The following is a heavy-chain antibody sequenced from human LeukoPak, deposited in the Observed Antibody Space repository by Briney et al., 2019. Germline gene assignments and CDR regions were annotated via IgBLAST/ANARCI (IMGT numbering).Heavy chain of an antibody. J-gene: IGHJ4*02. CDR1: RFTFSNYA. V-gene: IGHV3-23*01. D-gene: IGHD3-16*01. CDR2: IRDSAYRT. Sequence: GGSLRLSCAASRFTFSNYAMSWVRQAPGKGLEWVSSIRDSAYRTYYADSVKGRFTISRDNSKNTLYLQMNSLRAEDTAVYYCAREGESWDFDYWGQGTLVTVSS. CDR3: AREGESWDFDY.